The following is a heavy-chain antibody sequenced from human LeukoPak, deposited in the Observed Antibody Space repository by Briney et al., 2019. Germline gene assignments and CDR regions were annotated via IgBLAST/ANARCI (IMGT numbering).Heavy chain of an antibody. D-gene: IGHD3-16*01. CDR2: IYHSGST. Sequence: SETLSLTCAVSGGSISSGGYSWSWIRQPPGKGLEWIGYIYHSGSTYYNPSLKSRVTISVDRSKNQFSLRLSSVTAADTAVYYCARDNDGGFDYWGQGILVTVSS. V-gene: IGHV4-30-2*01. CDR1: GGSISSGGYS. CDR3: ARDNDGGFDY. J-gene: IGHJ4*02.